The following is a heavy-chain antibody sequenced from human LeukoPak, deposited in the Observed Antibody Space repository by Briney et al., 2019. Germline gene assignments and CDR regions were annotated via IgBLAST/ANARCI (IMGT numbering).Heavy chain of an antibody. D-gene: IGHD4/OR15-4a*01. CDR1: GYTFNSYA. J-gene: IGHJ6*02. Sequence: ASVKVSCKASGYTFNSYAVMWVRQAPGQGLEWMGRIIPMIGITNYAQKFQGRVTITADKSTSTAYMELSSLRSDDTAVYYWATNNGDNYQTSDGMDVWGQGTTVTVSS. CDR3: ATNNGDNYQTSDGMDV. V-gene: IGHV1-69*04. CDR2: IIPMIGIT.